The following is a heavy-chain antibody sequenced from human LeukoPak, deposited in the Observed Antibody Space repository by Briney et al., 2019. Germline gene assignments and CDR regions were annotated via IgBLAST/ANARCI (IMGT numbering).Heavy chain of an antibody. CDR3: ASQLPYSGYYDAFDI. CDR2: ISSGSSSI. D-gene: IGHD5-12*01. V-gene: IGHV3-11*04. Sequence: KPGGSLRLSCAASGFTFSDYYMSWIRQAPGKGLEWVSYISSGSSSIYYADSVKGRFTISRDNAKNSLYLQMNSLRDEDTAVYYCASQLPYSGYYDAFDIWGQGTMVTVSS. CDR1: GFTFSDYY. J-gene: IGHJ3*02.